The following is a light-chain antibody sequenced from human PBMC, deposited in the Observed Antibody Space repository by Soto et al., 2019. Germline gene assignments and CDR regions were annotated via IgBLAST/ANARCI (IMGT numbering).Light chain of an antibody. CDR1: SSNIGAGYY. Sequence: QSVLTQPPSVSGAPGQRVTISCTGSSSNIGAGYYVHWYQQLPGTAPKLLIYDNNKRPSGIPDRFSGSKSGTSATLDITGLQTGDEADYYCGTRDSSRIGYVFGTGTKVTVL. CDR2: DNN. J-gene: IGLJ1*01. CDR3: GTRDSSRIGYV. V-gene: IGLV1-51*01.